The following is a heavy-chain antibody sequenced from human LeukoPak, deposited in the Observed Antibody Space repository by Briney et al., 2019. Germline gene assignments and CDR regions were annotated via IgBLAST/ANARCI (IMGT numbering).Heavy chain of an antibody. Sequence: GGSLRLSCAASGFTFSSDWMHWARHAPGKGLVWVSRINSDGSTTKYADSVRGRFTISRDKAKNTLYLQMNSLGAEDTAVYYCARDRYYSFDYWGQGTLVTVSS. J-gene: IGHJ4*02. V-gene: IGHV3-74*03. CDR3: ARDRYYSFDY. CDR2: INSDGSTT. CDR1: GFTFSSDW. D-gene: IGHD2-15*01.